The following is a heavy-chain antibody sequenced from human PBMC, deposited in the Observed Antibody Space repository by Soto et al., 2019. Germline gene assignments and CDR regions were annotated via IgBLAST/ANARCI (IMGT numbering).Heavy chain of an antibody. Sequence: GGSLSLSCAASGFTFSSYWMSWVRQAPGKGLEWVANIKQDGSEKYYLDSVKGRFTISRDNAKNSLYLQMNSLRAEDTAVYYCARDISNYGSGSFYDYWGQGTLVTVSS. V-gene: IGHV3-7*01. J-gene: IGHJ4*02. CDR1: GFTFSSYW. CDR3: ARDISNYGSGSFYDY. D-gene: IGHD3-10*01. CDR2: IKQDGSEK.